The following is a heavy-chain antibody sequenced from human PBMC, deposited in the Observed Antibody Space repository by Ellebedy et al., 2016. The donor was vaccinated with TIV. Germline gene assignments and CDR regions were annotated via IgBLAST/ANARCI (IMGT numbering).Heavy chain of an antibody. CDR2: ISSSGTLI. V-gene: IGHV3-48*04. Sequence: GESLKISXAASGFTFSSYSMNWVRQAPGKGLEWVSYISSSGTLIYYADSVKGRFTISRDDAKNSLNLQMNSLRTEDTAVYYCARDMGGAYYYWGQGTLVTVSS. D-gene: IGHD3-10*01. J-gene: IGHJ4*02. CDR1: GFTFSSYS. CDR3: ARDMGGAYYY.